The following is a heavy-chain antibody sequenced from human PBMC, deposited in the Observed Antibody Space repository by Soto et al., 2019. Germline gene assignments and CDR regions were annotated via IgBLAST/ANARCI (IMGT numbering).Heavy chain of an antibody. CDR1: GFTFSSYA. Sequence: EVLLLESGGGLVQPGGSLRLSCAASGFTFSSYAMSWVRQAPGKGLEWVSAISGSGGSTYYADSVKGRFTISRDNSKNTLYLQMNSLRAEDTDVYYCAKARGYCTNGVCYAFYYYGMDVWGQGTTVTVSS. D-gene: IGHD2-8*01. J-gene: IGHJ6*02. CDR2: ISGSGGST. CDR3: AKARGYCTNGVCYAFYYYGMDV. V-gene: IGHV3-23*01.